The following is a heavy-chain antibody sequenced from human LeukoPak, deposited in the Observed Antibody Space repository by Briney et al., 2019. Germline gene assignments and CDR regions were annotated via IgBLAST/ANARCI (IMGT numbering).Heavy chain of an antibody. D-gene: IGHD3-10*01. J-gene: IGHJ4*02. Sequence: SETLSLTCAVSGGSISSGDYSWSWIRQPPGKGLEWIEYIYHSGSTLYNPSLKSRVTISIDRSKNQFSLRLSSVTAADTAVYYCAADYGSGSYRFDYWGQGTLVTVSS. CDR3: AADYGSGSYRFDY. V-gene: IGHV4-30-2*01. CDR2: IYHSGST. CDR1: GGSISSGDYS.